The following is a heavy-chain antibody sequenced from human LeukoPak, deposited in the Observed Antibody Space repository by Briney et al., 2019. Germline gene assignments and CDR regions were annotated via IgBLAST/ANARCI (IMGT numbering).Heavy chain of an antibody. D-gene: IGHD1-26*01. J-gene: IGHJ4*02. CDR2: ISGSGGST. Sequence: PGGSLRLFCAASGFTFSSYAMRWVRQAPGKGLEWVSGISGSGGSTYYADSVKGRFTISRDNSKNTLYLRMNSLRAEDTAVYYCSKDLLDGSYCPFYFDYWGQRTLVTVSS. CDR1: GFTFSSYA. V-gene: IGHV3-23*01. CDR3: SKDLLDGSYCPFYFDY.